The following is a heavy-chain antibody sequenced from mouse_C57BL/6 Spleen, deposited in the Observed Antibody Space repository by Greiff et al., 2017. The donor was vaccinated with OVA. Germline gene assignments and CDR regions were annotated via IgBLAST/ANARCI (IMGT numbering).Heavy chain of an antibody. CDR2: IWSGGST. V-gene: IGHV2-5*01. D-gene: IGHD2-1*01. CDR3: AKKDLQDAMDY. CDR1: GFSFTSYG. J-gene: IGHJ4*01. Sequence: VQLQQSGPGLVQPSQSLSITCTVSGFSFTSYGVHWVRQSPGKGLEWLGVIWSGGSTDYNAAFMSRLSITKENSKSHVFFKMNSLQADDTAIYYCAKKDLQDAMDYWGQGTSVTVSS.